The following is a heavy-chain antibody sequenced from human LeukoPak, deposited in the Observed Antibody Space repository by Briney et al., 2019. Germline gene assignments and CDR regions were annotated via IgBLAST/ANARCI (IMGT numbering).Heavy chain of an antibody. CDR1: GFTFSGSA. CDR2: IRSKANSYAT. CDR3: TRLMDGRG. J-gene: IGHJ6*04. D-gene: IGHD2-2*03. Sequence: GGSLKLSCAASGFTFSGSAMHWVRQASGKGLEWVGRIRSKANSYATAYAASVKGRFTISRDDSKNTAYLQMNSLKTEDTAVYYCTRLMDGRGWGKGTTVTVSS. V-gene: IGHV3-73*01.